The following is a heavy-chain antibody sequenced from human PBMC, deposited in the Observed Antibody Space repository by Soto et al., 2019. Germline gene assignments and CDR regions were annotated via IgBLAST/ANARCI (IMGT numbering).Heavy chain of an antibody. D-gene: IGHD2-15*01. Sequence: ASVKVSCKASGYTFTSYDINWVRQATGQGLEWMGWMNPNSGNTGYAQKFQGRVTMTRNTSISTAYMELSSLRSEDTAVYYCARGGRQSPTYCSGGSCYSSTKGTNYYYYYMDVWGKGTTVTVSS. CDR3: ARGGRQSPTYCSGGSCYSSTKGTNYYYYYMDV. CDR1: GYTFTSYD. V-gene: IGHV1-8*01. CDR2: MNPNSGNT. J-gene: IGHJ6*03.